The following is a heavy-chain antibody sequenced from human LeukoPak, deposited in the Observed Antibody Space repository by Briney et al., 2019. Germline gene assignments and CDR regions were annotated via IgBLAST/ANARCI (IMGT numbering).Heavy chain of an antibody. J-gene: IGHJ4*02. CDR1: GFSFSNYW. Sequence: GGSLLLSCAASGFSFSNYWMDWIRQAPGKGLEWVGRIKSKTDGGTTDYAAPVKGRFTISRDDSKNTLYLQMNSLKTEDTAVYYCTTRLGWLQLRKFDYWGQGTLVTVSS. CDR2: IKSKTDGGTT. D-gene: IGHD5-24*01. CDR3: TTRLGWLQLRKFDY. V-gene: IGHV3-15*07.